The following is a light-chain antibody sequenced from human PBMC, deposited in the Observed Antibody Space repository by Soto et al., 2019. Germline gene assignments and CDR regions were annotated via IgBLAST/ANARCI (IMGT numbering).Light chain of an antibody. Sequence: QAVLPQSPSVSAAPGQQVTISCSGSSSNIGNNYVSWYQQLPGTAPKLLIYDNNKRPSGIPDRFSGSKSGTSGTLDITGLQTGDEADYYCATWDGSLPGEVFGGGTQLTVL. V-gene: IGLV1-51*01. CDR1: SSNIGNNY. J-gene: IGLJ3*02. CDR3: ATWDGSLPGEV. CDR2: DNN.